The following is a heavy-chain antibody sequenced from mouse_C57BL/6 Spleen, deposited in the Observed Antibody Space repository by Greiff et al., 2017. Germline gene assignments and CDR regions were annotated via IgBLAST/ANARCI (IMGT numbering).Heavy chain of an antibody. CDR1: GFSLTSYA. CDR2: IWTGGGP. Sequence: VKLQESGPGLVAPSQSLSITCTVSGFSLTSYAISWVRQPPGKGLEWLGVIWTGGGPNYNSALKSRLSISKDNSKSQVFLKMNSLQTDDTARYYCARNYYGSRGAMDYWGQGTSVTVSS. D-gene: IGHD1-1*01. J-gene: IGHJ4*01. CDR3: ARNYYGSRGAMDY. V-gene: IGHV2-9-1*01.